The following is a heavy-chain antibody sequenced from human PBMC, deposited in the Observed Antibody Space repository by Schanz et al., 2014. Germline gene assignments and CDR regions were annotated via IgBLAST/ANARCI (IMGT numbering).Heavy chain of an antibody. V-gene: IGHV1-2*02. D-gene: IGHD4-4*01. J-gene: IGHJ5*02. CDR2: INPLSGAT. CDR3: ARRGPNCSNNACYHGWFDP. Sequence: QVKLVQSGAEVKKPGASVKISCKASGYTFTGYYIHWVRQAPGQGFEWMGWINPLSGATDYAPTFQGRVSMTRDTSISTAYMEVTRLVSSDTAVYYCARRGPNCSNNACYHGWFDPWGQGTLVTVSS. CDR1: GYTFTGYY.